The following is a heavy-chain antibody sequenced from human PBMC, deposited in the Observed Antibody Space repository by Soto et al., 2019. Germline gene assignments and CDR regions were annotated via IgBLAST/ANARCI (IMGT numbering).Heavy chain of an antibody. CDR2: IIPIFGTA. J-gene: IGHJ4*02. CDR1: GGSFSSYP. Sequence: ASVKGSCNASGGSFSSYPISWGRLAPGQGLEWMGGIIPIFGTANYAQKFQGRVTITADESTSTAYMELSSLRSEDTAVYYCARGPSRGIPPRYWGQGTLVTVSS. V-gene: IGHV1-69*13. CDR3: ARGPSRGIPPRY. D-gene: IGHD1-20*01.